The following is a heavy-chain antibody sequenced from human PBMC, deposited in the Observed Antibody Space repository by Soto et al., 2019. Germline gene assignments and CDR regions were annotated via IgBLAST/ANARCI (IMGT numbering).Heavy chain of an antibody. D-gene: IGHD3-3*02. Sequence: SVKVSWKASGGTFSSYAISWVRQAPGQGLEWMGGIIPIFGTANYAQKFQGRVTITADKSTSTAYMELSSLRSEDTAVYYCARVSGNYYYYGMDVWGQGTTVTVSS. CDR3: ARVSGNYYYYGMDV. CDR2: IIPIFGTA. V-gene: IGHV1-69*06. J-gene: IGHJ6*02. CDR1: GGTFSSYA.